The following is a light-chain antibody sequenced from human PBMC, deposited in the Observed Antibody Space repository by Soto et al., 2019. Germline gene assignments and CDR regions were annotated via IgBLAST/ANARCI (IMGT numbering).Light chain of an antibody. CDR3: QQYKRSWT. Sequence: DIQMTQSPSTLSASVGDRVTITCRASQSVDTWLAWYQQKPGKAPKVLISKVSNLESGVPSRFSGSGYGTEFTLTINSLQPDDFATYYCQQYKRSWTFGQGTKVDIK. CDR2: KVS. V-gene: IGKV1-5*03. CDR1: QSVDTW. J-gene: IGKJ1*01.